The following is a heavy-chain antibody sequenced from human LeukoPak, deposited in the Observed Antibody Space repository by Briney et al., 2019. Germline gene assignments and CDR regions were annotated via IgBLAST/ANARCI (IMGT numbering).Heavy chain of an antibody. J-gene: IGHJ4*02. CDR1: GFTFSGSA. CDR2: ISYDGSNK. Sequence: GGSLRLSCAASGFTFSGSAMHWVRQAPGKGLEWVALISYDGSNKYYADSVKGRFTISRDNSKNTLYLQMNSLRAEDTAVFYCAKDSTDSGYPFDYWGQGTLVTVSS. D-gene: IGHD5-12*01. V-gene: IGHV3-30*04. CDR3: AKDSTDSGYPFDY.